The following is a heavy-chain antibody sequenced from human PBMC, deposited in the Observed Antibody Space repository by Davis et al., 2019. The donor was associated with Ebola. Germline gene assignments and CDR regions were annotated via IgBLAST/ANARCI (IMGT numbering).Heavy chain of an antibody. CDR1: GFTFSSYA. J-gene: IGHJ4*02. CDR3: ARAAKPYYDFWSGYPGYFDY. D-gene: IGHD3-3*01. V-gene: IGHV3-7*01. CDR2: IKQDGSEK. Sequence: GESLKISCAASGFTFSSYAMHWVRQAPGKGLEWVANIKQDGSEKYYVDSVKGRFTISRDNAKNSLYLQMNSLRAEDTAVYYCARAAKPYYDFWSGYPGYFDYWGQGTLVTVSS.